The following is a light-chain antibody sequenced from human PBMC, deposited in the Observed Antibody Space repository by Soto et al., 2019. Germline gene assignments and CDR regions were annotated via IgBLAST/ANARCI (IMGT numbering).Light chain of an antibody. V-gene: IGLV2-23*01. CDR3: CSFAAGNTLV. CDR1: SSDVGNYNL. Sequence: QSALTQPASVSGSPGQSITISCTGTSSDVGNYNLVSWYQHHPDKAPKLMIYEGSKRPSGISSRFSGSRSGNTASLTISGLQAEDEADYYCCSFAAGNTLVFGGGTKLTVL. J-gene: IGLJ2*01. CDR2: EGS.